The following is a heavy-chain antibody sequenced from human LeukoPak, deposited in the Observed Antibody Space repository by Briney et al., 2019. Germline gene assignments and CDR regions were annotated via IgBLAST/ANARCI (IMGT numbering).Heavy chain of an antibody. Sequence: GRSLRLSCAASGFSFSAYGVHWVRQAPGKGLEWVSSISSSSSYIYYADSVKGRFTISRDNAKNSLYLQMNSLRAEDTAVYYCARDGPSRSIYWGQGTLVTVSS. CDR3: ARDGPSRSIY. J-gene: IGHJ4*02. CDR1: GFSFSAYG. CDR2: ISSSSSYI. V-gene: IGHV3-21*01. D-gene: IGHD3-3*01.